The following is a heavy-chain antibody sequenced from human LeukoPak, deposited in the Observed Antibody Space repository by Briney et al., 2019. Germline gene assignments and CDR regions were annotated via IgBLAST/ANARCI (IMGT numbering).Heavy chain of an antibody. CDR3: ATRPYYYYHMDV. V-gene: IGHV4-38-2*01. CDR2: IYHSGST. J-gene: IGHJ6*03. Sequence: SETLSLTCAVSGYSISSDYYWGWIRQPPGDGLEWIGTIYHSGSTYSNPSLSSRVTISVDTSKNQFSLRLSSVTAADTAVYYCATRPYYYYHMDVWGKGTTVTVSS. D-gene: IGHD6-6*01. CDR1: GYSISSDYY.